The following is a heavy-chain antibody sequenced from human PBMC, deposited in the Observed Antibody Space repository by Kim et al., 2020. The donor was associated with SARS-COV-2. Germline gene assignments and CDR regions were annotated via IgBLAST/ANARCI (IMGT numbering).Heavy chain of an antibody. J-gene: IGHJ2*01. CDR3: ARDPTYGFRHFDL. V-gene: IGHV3-33*01. D-gene: IGHD3-3*01. Sequence: YAASVKGRFTVSRDTSKSTLYVEMNSLSAEDTAVYYCARDPTYGFRHFDLWGRGTLVTVSS.